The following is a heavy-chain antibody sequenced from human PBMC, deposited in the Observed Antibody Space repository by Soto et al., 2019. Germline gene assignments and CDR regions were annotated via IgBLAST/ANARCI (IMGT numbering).Heavy chain of an antibody. J-gene: IGHJ5*02. V-gene: IGHV4-59*01. CDR3: ARRAVVAVTGSLDNWLDP. CDR1: GGSISGYY. Sequence: PSETLSLTCTVSGGSISGYYWSWIRQPPGKRLEWIGYVYSSGSTNYNPSLKSRVTISVDTSRNQFSLKVNSVTAADTAMYYCARRAVVAVTGSLDNWLDPWGQGILVTVSS. D-gene: IGHD2-21*01. CDR2: VYSSGST.